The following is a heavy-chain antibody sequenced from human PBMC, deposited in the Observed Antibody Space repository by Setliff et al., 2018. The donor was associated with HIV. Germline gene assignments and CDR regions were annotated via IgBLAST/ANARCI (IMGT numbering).Heavy chain of an antibody. J-gene: IGHJ4*02. CDR3: AIREDYDRGGYFDS. Sequence: AASVKVSCKASGGSFSAYGISWVRQTRGQGLEWMGGIIPFYGTANYAPNFQVRVTITADESTSTASMELSSLRSEDTAVYYCAIREDYDRGGYFDSWSQGTLVTVSS. D-gene: IGHD3-22*01. CDR1: GGSFSAYG. V-gene: IGHV1-69*13. CDR2: IIPFYGTA.